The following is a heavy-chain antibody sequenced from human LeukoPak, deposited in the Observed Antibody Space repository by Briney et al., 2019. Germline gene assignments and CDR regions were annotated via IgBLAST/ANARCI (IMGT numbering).Heavy chain of an antibody. CDR3: AKGKYSSGGVPDY. CDR2: ISGSGGST. CDR1: GFTFSSYA. V-gene: IGHV3-23*01. J-gene: IGHJ4*02. D-gene: IGHD6-19*01. Sequence: GGSLRLSCAASGFTFSSYAMSWVRQAPGKGLEWVSAISGSGGSTYYADSVKGRFTISRDNSKNTLYLQINSLRGEDTAVYYCAKGKYSSGGVPDYWGQGTLVTVSS.